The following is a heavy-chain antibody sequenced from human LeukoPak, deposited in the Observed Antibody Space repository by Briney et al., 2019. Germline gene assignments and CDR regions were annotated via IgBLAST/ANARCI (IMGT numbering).Heavy chain of an antibody. CDR2: IWYDGSNK. D-gene: IGHD2-2*01. CDR3: ARGADCSSTSCYPFDY. CDR1: GFTFSSYG. Sequence: GGSLRLSCAASGFTFSSYGMHWVRQAPGKGLEWVAVIWYDGSNKYYVDSVKGRFTISRDNSKNTLYLQMNSLRAEDTAVYYCARGADCSSTSCYPFDYWGQGTLVTVSS. J-gene: IGHJ4*02. V-gene: IGHV3-33*01.